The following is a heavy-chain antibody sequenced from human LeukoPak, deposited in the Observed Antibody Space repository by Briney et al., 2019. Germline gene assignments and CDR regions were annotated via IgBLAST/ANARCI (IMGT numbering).Heavy chain of an antibody. D-gene: IGHD4-11*01. CDR2: IYTSGST. J-gene: IGHJ6*03. Sequence: SETLSLTCTVSGGSISSYYWSWIRQPAGKGLEWTGRIYTSGSTNYNPSLKSRVTMSVDTSKNQFSLKLSSVTAADTAVYYCARVAVTTDLYYYYYYYMDVWGKGTTVTVSS. CDR1: GGSISSYY. CDR3: ARVAVTTDLYYYYYYYMDV. V-gene: IGHV4-4*07.